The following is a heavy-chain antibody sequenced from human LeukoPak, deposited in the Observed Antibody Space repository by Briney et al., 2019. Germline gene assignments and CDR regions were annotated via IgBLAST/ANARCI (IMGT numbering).Heavy chain of an antibody. Sequence: SETLSLTCAVYGGSFSGYYWSWIRQPPGKGLEWIGEINHSGSTNYNPSHKSRVTISVDTSKNQFSLKLSSVTAADTAVYYCARRGLPSYFDYWGQGTLVTVSS. J-gene: IGHJ4*02. V-gene: IGHV4-34*01. CDR2: INHSGST. CDR3: ARRGLPSYFDY. CDR1: GGSFSGYY.